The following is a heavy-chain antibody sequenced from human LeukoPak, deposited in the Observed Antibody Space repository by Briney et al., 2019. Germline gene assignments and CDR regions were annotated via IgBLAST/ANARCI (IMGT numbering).Heavy chain of an antibody. V-gene: IGHV3-7*03. CDR3: ARAPDDFWSGYQADV. J-gene: IGHJ6*02. D-gene: IGHD3-3*01. CDR2: INHNGNVN. Sequence: GGSLRLSCAASGFTFSSYWMNWARQAPGKGLEWVASINHNGNVNYYVDSVKGRFTISRDNAKNSLYLQMSNLRAEDTAVYYCARAPDDFWSGYQADVWGQGTTVTVSS. CDR1: GFTFSSYW.